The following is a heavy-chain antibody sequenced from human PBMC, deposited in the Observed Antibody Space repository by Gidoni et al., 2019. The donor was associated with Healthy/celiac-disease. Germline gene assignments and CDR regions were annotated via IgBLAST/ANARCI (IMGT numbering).Heavy chain of an antibody. V-gene: IGHV3-23*04. CDR3: AKTPRYSSSWSLYYYYYMDV. Sequence: EVQLVESGGGLVQPGGSLRLSCAASGFTFSSYAMSWVRQAPGEGLEWVSAISGSGGSTYYADSVKGRFTISRDNSKNTLYLQMNSLRAEDTAVYYCAKTPRYSSSWSLYYYYYMDVWGKGTTVTVSS. J-gene: IGHJ6*03. D-gene: IGHD6-13*01. CDR2: ISGSGGST. CDR1: GFTFSSYA.